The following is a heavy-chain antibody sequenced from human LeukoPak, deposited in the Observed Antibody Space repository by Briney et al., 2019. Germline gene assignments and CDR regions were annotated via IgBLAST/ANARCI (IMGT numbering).Heavy chain of an antibody. CDR2: INQHASEK. V-gene: IGHV3-7*01. D-gene: IGHD4-17*01. J-gene: IGHJ4*02. CDR1: GFTLSTYW. CDR3: ARDGGHYGDLDY. Sequence: GGSLRLSCAASGFTLSTYWMTWVRQAPGKGLEWVATINQHASEKYYVDSVKGRFAISRDNAKDSLNLQMDSLRAEDTAVYFCARDGGHYGDLDYWGQGTLVTVSS.